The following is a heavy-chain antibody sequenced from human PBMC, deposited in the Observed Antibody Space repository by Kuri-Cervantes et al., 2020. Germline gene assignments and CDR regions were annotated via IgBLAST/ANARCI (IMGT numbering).Heavy chain of an antibody. V-gene: IGHV1-69*13. CDR1: GGTFSRYA. J-gene: IGHJ6*02. Sequence: SVKVSCKASGGTFSRYAISWVRQAPGQGLEWMGGIIPIFVTANYAQKFQGRVTITADESTSTAYMELSSLRSENTAVYYCARDTPPLEMATTDYYYGMDVWGQGTTVTVSS. D-gene: IGHD5-24*01. CDR3: ARDTPPLEMATTDYYYGMDV. CDR2: IIPIFVTA.